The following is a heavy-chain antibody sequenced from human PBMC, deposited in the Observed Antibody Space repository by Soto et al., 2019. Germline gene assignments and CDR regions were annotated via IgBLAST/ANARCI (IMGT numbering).Heavy chain of an antibody. CDR3: ARDTGPAANYYYYGMDV. D-gene: IGHD2-2*01. CDR1: GGSISSYY. Sequence: NPSETLSLTCTVSGGSISSYYWSWIRQPPGKGLEWIGYIYYSGSTNYNPSLKSRVTISVDTSKNQFSLKLSSVTAADTAVYYCARDTGPAANYYYYGMDVWGQGTTVTVSS. J-gene: IGHJ6*02. V-gene: IGHV4-59*01. CDR2: IYYSGST.